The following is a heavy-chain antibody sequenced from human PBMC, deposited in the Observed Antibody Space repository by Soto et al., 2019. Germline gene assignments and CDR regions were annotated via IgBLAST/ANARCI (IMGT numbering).Heavy chain of an antibody. J-gene: IGHJ6*02. V-gene: IGHV1-8*01. D-gene: IGHD3-3*01. CDR3: ERGDTTSYDFWSGYSNTPYYYYGLDV. CDR1: GYTCTSYD. CDR2: MNPKSGNT. Sequence: ASVKVSCKASGYTCTSYDINWVRQATGQGLEWMGWMNPKSGNTGYAQKFQGRVTMTRNTSISTAYMELSSLRSEDTAVYYCERGDTTSYDFWSGYSNTPYYYYGLDVWRQGRTVTVSS.